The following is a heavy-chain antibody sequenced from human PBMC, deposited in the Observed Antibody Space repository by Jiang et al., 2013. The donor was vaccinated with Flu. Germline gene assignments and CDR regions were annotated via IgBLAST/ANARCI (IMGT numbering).Heavy chain of an antibody. CDR2: INPNSGGT. CDR1: GYTFTGYY. J-gene: IGHJ3*02. CDR3: ARALTLSGGAFDI. Sequence: PGASVKVSCKASGYTFTGYYMHWVRQAPGQGLEWMGRINPNSGGTNYAQKFQGRVTMTRDTSIGTAYMELSRLRSDDTVVYYCARALTLSGGAFDIWGQGTMVTVSS. V-gene: IGHV1-2*05. D-gene: IGHD2-15*01.